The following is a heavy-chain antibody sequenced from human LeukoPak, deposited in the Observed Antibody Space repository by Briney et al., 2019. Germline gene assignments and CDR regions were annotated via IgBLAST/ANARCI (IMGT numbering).Heavy chain of an antibody. CDR2: IKSKTDGGTT. CDR1: GFSLSNYW. CDR3: TTAGRGNYFDY. V-gene: IGHV3-15*01. Sequence: GGSLRLSCAASGFSLSNYWMSWVRQAPGKGLEWVGRIKSKTDGGTTDYAAPVKGRFTISRDDSKNTLYLQMNSLKTEDTAVYYCTTAGRGNYFDYWGQGTLVTVSS. D-gene: IGHD1-1*01. J-gene: IGHJ4*02.